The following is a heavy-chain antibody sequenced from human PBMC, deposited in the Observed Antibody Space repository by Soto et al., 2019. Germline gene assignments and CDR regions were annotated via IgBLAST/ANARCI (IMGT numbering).Heavy chain of an antibody. CDR2: ISPGSRYP. J-gene: IGHJ5*02. Sequence: PGGSLRLSCAGSGFTFGDSYMSWIRQAPGKGLEWLSYISPGSRYPAYADSVKGRFTISRDNAKRSLYLQMMSLTAEDTAIYYCVRGGGRGLFDPWGQGTMVTGSA. CDR3: VRGGGRGLFDP. D-gene: IGHD2-15*01. V-gene: IGHV3-11*06. CDR1: GFTFGDSY.